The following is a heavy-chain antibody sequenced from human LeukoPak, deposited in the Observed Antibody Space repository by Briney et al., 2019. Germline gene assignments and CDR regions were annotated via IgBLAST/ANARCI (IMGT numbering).Heavy chain of an antibody. V-gene: IGHV3-64D*06. J-gene: IGHJ4*02. CDR3: ASPYSGYDYNFDH. CDR2: ISSNGGST. CDR1: GFTFSSYA. Sequence: PGGSLRLSCSASGFTFSSYAMHWVRQAPGKGLEYVSSISSNGGSTYYADFVKGRFTISRDNSKNTLFLQMSSLRTEDTAVYYCASPYSGYDYNFDHWGQGTLVTVSS. D-gene: IGHD5-12*01.